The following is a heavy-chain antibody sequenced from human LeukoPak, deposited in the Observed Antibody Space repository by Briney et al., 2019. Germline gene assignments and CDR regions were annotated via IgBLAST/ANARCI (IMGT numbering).Heavy chain of an antibody. V-gene: IGHV4-39*07. J-gene: IGHJ5*02. CDR2: IYYSGNT. CDR1: GGSFSSTNYY. CDR3: ARDFWSDHSWFGP. Sequence: SETLSLTCTVSGGSFSSTNYYWGWIRQSPGKGLEWIGSIYYSGNTYYNPSLKSRVTMSVDTSKNHSYLRLTSVTAADTAVYYCARDFWSDHSWFGPWGQGTLVTVSS. D-gene: IGHD3-3*01.